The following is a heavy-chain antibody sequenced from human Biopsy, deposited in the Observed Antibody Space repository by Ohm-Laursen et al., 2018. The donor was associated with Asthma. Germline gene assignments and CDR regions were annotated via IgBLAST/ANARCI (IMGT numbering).Heavy chain of an antibody. Sequence: LPLTCAASGFAVSRDHMFWVRQAPGKGLEWVSVIYSGGTSHTADSVRGRFTISRDYSKNTLYLQMHSLRAKDTAVYYCARGDSSNWSHYYFDYWGQGTLVTVSS. CDR3: ARGDSSNWSHYYFDY. J-gene: IGHJ4*02. CDR1: GFAVSRDH. D-gene: IGHD3-22*01. CDR2: IYSGGTS. V-gene: IGHV3-53*01.